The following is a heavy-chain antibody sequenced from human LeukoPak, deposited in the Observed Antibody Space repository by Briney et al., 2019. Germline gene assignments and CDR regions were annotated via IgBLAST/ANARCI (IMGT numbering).Heavy chain of an antibody. D-gene: IGHD3-10*01. CDR1: GGSISSYY. J-gene: IGHJ5*02. Sequence: SETLSLTCTVSGGSISSYYWSWIRQPAGKGLEWIGRIYTSGSTNYNPSLKSRVTMSVDTSKNQFSLRLSSVTAADTAVYYCARETVRSNWFDPWGQGTLVTVSS. CDR3: ARETVRSNWFDP. CDR2: IYTSGST. V-gene: IGHV4-4*07.